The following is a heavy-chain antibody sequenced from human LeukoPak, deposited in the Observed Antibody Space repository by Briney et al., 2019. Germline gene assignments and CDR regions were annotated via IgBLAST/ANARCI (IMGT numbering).Heavy chain of an antibody. D-gene: IGHD6-13*01. CDR1: GGSISSYY. V-gene: IGHV4-59*01. CDR3: ARYSSSWSPSWFDP. CDR2: IYYSGST. J-gene: IGHJ5*02. Sequence: SETLSLTCTVSGGSISSYYWSWIRQPPGKGLEWIGYIYYSGSTNYNPSLKSRVTISVDTSKNQFSLKLSSVTAADTAVYYCARYSSSWSPSWFDPWGQGTLVTVSS.